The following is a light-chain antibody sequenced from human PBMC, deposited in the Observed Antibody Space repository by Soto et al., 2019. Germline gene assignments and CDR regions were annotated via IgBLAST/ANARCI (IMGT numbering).Light chain of an antibody. CDR3: SSYTVSRTYV. CDR1: SSDVGAFNF. V-gene: IGLV2-14*03. CDR2: NVY. Sequence: QSVLTQPASVSGSPGQPITISCTGTSSDVGAFNFVSWHQQHPGKAPKLMIYNVYDRPSGVSYRFSGSKYGNTASLTISGLQGEDEADYYCSSYTVSRTYVFGTGTKVTV. J-gene: IGLJ1*01.